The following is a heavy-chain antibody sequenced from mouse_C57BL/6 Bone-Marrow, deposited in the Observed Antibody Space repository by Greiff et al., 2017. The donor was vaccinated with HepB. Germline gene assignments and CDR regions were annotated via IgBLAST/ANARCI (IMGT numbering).Heavy chain of an antibody. CDR1: GYTFTSYW. V-gene: IGHV1-5*01. J-gene: IGHJ3*01. D-gene: IGHD1-1*01. CDR3: TREKLITTVVEGFAY. CDR2: IYPGNSDT. Sequence: EVKLVESGTVLARPGASVKMSCKTSGYTFTSYWMHWVKQRPGQGLEWIGAIYPGNSDTSYNQKFKGKAKLTAVTSASTAYMELSSLTNEDSAVYYCTREKLITTVVEGFAYWGQGTLVTVSA.